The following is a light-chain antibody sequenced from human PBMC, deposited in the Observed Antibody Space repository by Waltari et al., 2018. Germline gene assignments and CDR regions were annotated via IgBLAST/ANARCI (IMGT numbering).Light chain of an antibody. Sequence: SYELTQPPSVSVSPGQTAILTCSGTAVSDKFTCWYQHRPGQSPVLVIYQDNKRPSGISERFSGSNSGNTATLTVTGTQATDEADYYCQAWDSSTLVFGGGTKLIVL. CDR3: QAWDSSTLV. CDR2: QDN. J-gene: IGLJ2*01. CDR1: AVSDKF. V-gene: IGLV3-1*01.